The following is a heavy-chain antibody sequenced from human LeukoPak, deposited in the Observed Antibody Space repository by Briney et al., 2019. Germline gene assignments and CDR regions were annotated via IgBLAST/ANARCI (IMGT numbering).Heavy chain of an antibody. J-gene: IGHJ4*02. CDR3: ARVSYYDSSGYGGIDY. CDR1: GGSISSYY. V-gene: IGHV4-59*01. Sequence: SETLSLTCTVSGGSISSYYWSWIRQPPGKGLEWIGYIYCSGSTNYNPSLKSRVTISVDTSKNQFSLKLSSVTAADTAVYYCARVSYYDSSGYGGIDYWGQGTLVTVSS. D-gene: IGHD3-22*01. CDR2: IYCSGST.